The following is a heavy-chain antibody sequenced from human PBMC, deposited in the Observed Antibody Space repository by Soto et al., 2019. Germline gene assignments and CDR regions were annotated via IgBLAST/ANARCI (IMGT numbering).Heavy chain of an antibody. CDR3: SRIYCSTTTGDSWFDP. V-gene: IGHV5-10-1*01. CDR2: IYPRDSYV. J-gene: IGHJ5*02. Sequence: ESLKISCNGFGDTFTTFWISWVRQLPGKGLECMGRIYPRDSYVTYSPSFEGHVTISAEKAIGTAYLQWGSLKASDTAMYYGSRIYCSTTTGDSWFDPWGQGTLVTVSS. CDR1: GDTFTTFW. D-gene: IGHD2-2*01.